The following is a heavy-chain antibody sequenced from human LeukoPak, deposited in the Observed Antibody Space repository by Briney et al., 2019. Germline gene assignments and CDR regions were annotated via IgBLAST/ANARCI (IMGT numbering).Heavy chain of an antibody. CDR2: ISAYNGNT. V-gene: IGHV1-18*01. CDR3: ARVKYYDILTGPNAFDI. D-gene: IGHD3-9*01. J-gene: IGHJ3*02. CDR1: GYTFTSYG. Sequence: ASVKVSCKASGYTFTSYGISWVRQAPGQGLEWMGWISAYNGNTNYAQKLQGRVTMTTDTSTSTAYMELRSLRSDDTAVYYCARVKYYDILTGPNAFDIWGQGTMVTVSS.